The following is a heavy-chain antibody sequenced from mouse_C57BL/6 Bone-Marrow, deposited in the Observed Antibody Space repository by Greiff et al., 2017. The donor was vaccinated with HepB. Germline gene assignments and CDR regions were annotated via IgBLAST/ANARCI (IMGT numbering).Heavy chain of an antibody. CDR3: ARGGDRYFDG. CDR2: IDPSDSYT. V-gene: IGHV1-69*01. CDR1: GYTFTSYW. J-gene: IGHJ1*03. Sequence: VQLQQPGAELVMPGASVKLSCKASGYTFTSYWMHWVKQRPGQGLEWIGEIDPSDSYTNYNQKFKGKSTLTVDKSSSTAYMQLSSLTSEDSAVYYCARGGDRYFDGWGTGTTVTVSS.